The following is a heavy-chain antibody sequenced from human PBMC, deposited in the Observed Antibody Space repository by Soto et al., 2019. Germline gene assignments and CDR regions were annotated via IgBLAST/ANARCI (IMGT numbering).Heavy chain of an antibody. V-gene: IGHV1-18*04. CDR2: ISVYNGNT. CDR3: SRGYDFWSGYYLYGMDV. D-gene: IGHD3-3*01. J-gene: IGHJ6*02. Sequence: AKVSYKHSGYTFTSYGISWVRQAPGQGLEWMGWISVYNGNTNYAQKLQGRVTMTTDTSTSTDYMELRSLRSDDTAVYYWSRGYDFWSGYYLYGMDVWGQGTTVTVSS. CDR1: GYTFTSYG.